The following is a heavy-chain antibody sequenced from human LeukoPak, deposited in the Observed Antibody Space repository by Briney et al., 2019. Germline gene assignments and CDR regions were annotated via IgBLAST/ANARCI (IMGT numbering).Heavy chain of an antibody. V-gene: IGHV3-30*18. CDR2: ISYDGSNK. Sequence: PGGSLRLSCAASGFTFSSYGMHWVRQAPGKGLEWVAVISYDGSNKYYADSVKGRFTISRDNSKNTLYLQMNSLRAEDTAVYYCAKSVSSWPVDYWGQGTLVTVSS. D-gene: IGHD6-13*01. J-gene: IGHJ4*02. CDR1: GFTFSSYG. CDR3: AKSVSSWPVDY.